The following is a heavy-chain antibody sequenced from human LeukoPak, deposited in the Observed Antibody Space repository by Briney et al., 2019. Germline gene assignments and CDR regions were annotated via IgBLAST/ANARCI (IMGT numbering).Heavy chain of an antibody. V-gene: IGHV1-18*01. D-gene: IGHD2-2*01. CDR1: GYTFTSYG. CDR2: ISAYNGNT. J-gene: IGHJ4*02. CDR3: ARDRCSSTSCYFVNVY. Sequence: ASVKVSCKASGYTFTSYGISWVRQAPGQGLEWMGWISAYNGNTNYAQKLQGRVTMTTDTSTSTAYMELRSLRSDDTAVYYCARDRCSSTSCYFVNVYWGQGTLVTVSS.